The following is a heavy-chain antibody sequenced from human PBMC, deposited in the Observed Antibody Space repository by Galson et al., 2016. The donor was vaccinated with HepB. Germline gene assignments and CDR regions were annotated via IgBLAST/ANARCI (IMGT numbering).Heavy chain of an antibody. V-gene: IGHV3-9*01. CDR2: ISWNSDII. J-gene: IGHJ4*02. D-gene: IGHD2-2*02. CDR3: AKGFGYTNFDA. CDR1: GFTFDDYA. Sequence: SLRLSCAASGFTFDDYAMHWVRQVPGKGLEWVSGISWNSDIIGYADSVKGRFIISRDNARHSLYLQLHSLRAEDTALYYCAKGFGYTNFDAWGQGTLVVVSS.